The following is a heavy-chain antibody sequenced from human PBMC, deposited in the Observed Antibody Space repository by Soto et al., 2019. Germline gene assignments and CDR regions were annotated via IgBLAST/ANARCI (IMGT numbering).Heavy chain of an antibody. CDR3: GGGHYYDSSGYYGLVDY. CDR1: GGSISSGGYY. V-gene: IGHV4-31*03. D-gene: IGHD3-22*01. Sequence: QVQLQESGPGLVKPSQTLSLTCTVSGGSISSGGYYWSWIRQHPGKGLEWIGYIYYSGSTYYNPSLKSRVTISVDTSKNQCSLKLSSVTAADTAVYYCGGGHYYDSSGYYGLVDYWGQGTLVTVSS. J-gene: IGHJ4*02. CDR2: IYYSGST.